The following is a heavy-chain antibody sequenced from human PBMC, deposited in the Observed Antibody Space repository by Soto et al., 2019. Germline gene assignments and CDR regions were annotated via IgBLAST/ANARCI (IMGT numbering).Heavy chain of an antibody. CDR3: AAVEIGDY. CDR1: GYTFTSYA. Sequence: QVHLVQSGAEVKEPGASVKVSCKTSGYTFTSYAIHWVRQVPGQRLEWMGWVYGDSGNTKYLEKCQDRVTFTRDTSASTAYMEVSNLRSEATALYFCAAVEIGDYWGQGTLVTVSS. D-gene: IGHD5-12*01. J-gene: IGHJ4*02. V-gene: IGHV1-3*01. CDR2: VYGDSGNT.